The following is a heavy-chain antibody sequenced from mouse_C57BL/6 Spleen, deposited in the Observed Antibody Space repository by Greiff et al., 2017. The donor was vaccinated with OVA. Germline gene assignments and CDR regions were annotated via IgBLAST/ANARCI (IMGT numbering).Heavy chain of an antibody. V-gene: IGHV1-54*01. J-gene: IGHJ2*01. CDR1: GYAFTNYL. CDR3: ARGNYYGSLDY. D-gene: IGHD1-1*01. Sequence: QVQLKESGAELVRPGTSVKVSCKASGYAFTNYLIEWVKQRPGQGLEWIGVINPGSGGTNYKEKFKGKATLTADKSSSTAYMQLSSLTSEDSAVYFCARGNYYGSLDYWGQGTTLTVSS. CDR2: INPGSGGT.